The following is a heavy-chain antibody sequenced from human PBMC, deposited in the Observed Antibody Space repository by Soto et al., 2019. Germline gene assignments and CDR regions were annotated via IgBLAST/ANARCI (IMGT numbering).Heavy chain of an antibody. D-gene: IGHD6-13*01. CDR3: AKEGATYRSSWYDH. CDR1: GFIFSSYG. V-gene: IGHV3-30*18. Sequence: QVQLVESGGGVVQPGRSLRLSCAASGFIFSSYGMQWVRQAPGKGLEWVAVVAHEGTVKYYADSVKGRFTISRDNSKNTVYRQMSSMRGEDRAVYHCAKEGATYRSSWYDHWGQGNLVTVSS. J-gene: IGHJ4*02. CDR2: VAHEGTVK.